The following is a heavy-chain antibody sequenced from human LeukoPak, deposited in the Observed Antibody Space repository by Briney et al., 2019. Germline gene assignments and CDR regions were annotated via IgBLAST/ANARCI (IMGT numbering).Heavy chain of an antibody. CDR3: ARHVIFTIYPAFDI. J-gene: IGHJ3*02. CDR1: GYSIRNGYN. Sequence: SETLSLTCTVSGYSIRNGYNWGWIRLSPGKGLEWLGSIYQSGSTYDNPSLKSRVTLSIDMSKNQFSLKLSSVTAADTAVYYCARHVIFTIYPAFDIWGQGTMVTVSS. CDR2: IYQSGST. D-gene: IGHD3-3*01. V-gene: IGHV4-38-2*02.